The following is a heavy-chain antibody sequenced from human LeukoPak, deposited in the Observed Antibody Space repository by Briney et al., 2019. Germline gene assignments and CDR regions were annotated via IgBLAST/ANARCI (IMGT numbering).Heavy chain of an antibody. CDR1: GFTFSSYG. Sequence: GGSLRLSCAASGFTFSSYGMHWARQAPGKGLEWVAFIRYDGSNKYYADSVKGRFTISRDNSKNTLYLQMNSLRAEDTAVYYCRYYGSGSYYTLNYWGQGTLVTVSS. V-gene: IGHV3-30*02. CDR2: IRYDGSNK. J-gene: IGHJ4*02. D-gene: IGHD3-10*01. CDR3: RYYGSGSYYTLNY.